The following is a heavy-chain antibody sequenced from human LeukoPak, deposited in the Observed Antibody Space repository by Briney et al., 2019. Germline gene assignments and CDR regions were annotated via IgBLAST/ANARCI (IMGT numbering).Heavy chain of an antibody. CDR3: ARDWRDLLLHPYYFDY. D-gene: IGHD2-21*02. J-gene: IGHJ4*02. CDR1: GFTFSRYW. CDR2: LNPDGSTT. V-gene: IGHV3-74*01. Sequence: GESLRLSCAASGFTFSRYWIHWVRQAPGKGLEWVSRLNPDGSTTSYVDSVKGRFTISRDNAQNTVYLQMNSLGAEDTAVYYCARDWRDLLLHPYYFDYWGQGALVTVSS.